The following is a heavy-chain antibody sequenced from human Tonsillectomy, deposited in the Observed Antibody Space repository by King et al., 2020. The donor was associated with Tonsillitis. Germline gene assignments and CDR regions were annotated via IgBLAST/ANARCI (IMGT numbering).Heavy chain of an antibody. J-gene: IGHJ3*02. Sequence: VQLVESGGGVVQPGRSLTLSCAASGFTFRTYGMHWVRQAPGKGLEWVAVIWSGGSNKYYADSAKGRFTISRDNSTNTLYLQMNSLRAEDTAVYYCARVLRERGRSAFDIWGQGTMVIVSS. V-gene: IGHV3-33*01. D-gene: IGHD1-26*01. CDR3: ARVLRERGRSAFDI. CDR1: GFTFRTYG. CDR2: IWSGGSNK.